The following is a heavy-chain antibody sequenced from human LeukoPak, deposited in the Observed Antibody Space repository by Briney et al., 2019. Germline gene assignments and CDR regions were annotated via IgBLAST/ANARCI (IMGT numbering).Heavy chain of an antibody. CDR2: IKQDGGQI. D-gene: IGHD3-3*01. V-gene: IGHV3-7*01. Sequence: GGSLRLSCTASGFTFRSYWMSWIRQAPGKGLEWVANIKQDGGQIYYVDSVKGRFTISRDNAKNSLFLQMNRLRVEDTAVYYCTRDFGRSSYYFDFWGQGTLVTVSS. CDR1: GFTFRSYW. J-gene: IGHJ4*02. CDR3: TRDFGRSSYYFDF.